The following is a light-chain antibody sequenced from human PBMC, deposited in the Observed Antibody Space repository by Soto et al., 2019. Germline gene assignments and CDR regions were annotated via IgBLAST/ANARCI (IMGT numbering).Light chain of an antibody. V-gene: IGLV2-11*01. CDR3: SSYAGNTSLLGTNYF. Sequence: QSVLTQPPSVSGSPGQSVTISCTGTGSDVGAYTFVSWYQHHPGKAPKLIIYDVIKRPPGVADRCSGSKSGNTSSLTISGLQAEDDDDYYCSSYAGNTSLLGTNYFFGTGTKLTVL. J-gene: IGLJ1*01. CDR2: DVI. CDR1: GSDVGAYTF.